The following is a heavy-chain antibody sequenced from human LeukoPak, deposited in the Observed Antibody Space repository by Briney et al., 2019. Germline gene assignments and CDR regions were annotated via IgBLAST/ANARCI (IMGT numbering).Heavy chain of an antibody. CDR2: ISAYNGNT. CDR1: GYTFTSYG. CDR3: ARTNVYYYDSSDYYPYFDY. V-gene: IGHV1-18*01. Sequence: GDSVKVSCKASGYTFTSYGISWVRQAPGQGLEWMGWISAYNGNTNYAQKLQGRVTMTTDTSTSTAYMELRSLRSDDTAVYYCARTNVYYYDSSDYYPYFDYWGQGTLVTVSS. D-gene: IGHD3-22*01. J-gene: IGHJ4*02.